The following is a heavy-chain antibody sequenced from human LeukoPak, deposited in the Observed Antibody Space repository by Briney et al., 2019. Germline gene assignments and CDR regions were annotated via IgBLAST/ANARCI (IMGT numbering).Heavy chain of an antibody. CDR2: INHSGST. CDR3: ARVDYGDYSKDFDY. J-gene: IGHJ4*02. V-gene: IGHV4-34*01. Sequence: SETLSLTCAVYGGSLSGYYWSWIRQPPGKGLEWIGEINHSGSTNYNPSLKSRVTMSVDTSKNQFSLKVNSMTAADTAVYYCARVDYGDYSKDFDYWGQGTLVTVSS. D-gene: IGHD4-17*01. CDR1: GGSLSGYY.